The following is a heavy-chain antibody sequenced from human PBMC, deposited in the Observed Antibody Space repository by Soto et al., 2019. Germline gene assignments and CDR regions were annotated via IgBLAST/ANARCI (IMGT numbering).Heavy chain of an antibody. CDR2: IYYSGST. V-gene: IGHV4-31*03. Sequence: KPSETLSLTCTVSGGSISSGGYYWSWIRQHPGKGLEWIGYIYYSGSTYYNPSLKSRVTISVDTSKNQFSLKLSSVTAADTAVYYCARGFWYSSSWHGNWFDPWGQGTLVTVSS. J-gene: IGHJ5*02. CDR3: ARGFWYSSSWHGNWFDP. D-gene: IGHD6-13*01. CDR1: GGSISSGGYY.